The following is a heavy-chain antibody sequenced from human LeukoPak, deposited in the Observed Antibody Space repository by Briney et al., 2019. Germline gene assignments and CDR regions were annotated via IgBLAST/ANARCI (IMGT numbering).Heavy chain of an antibody. J-gene: IGHJ4*02. D-gene: IGHD1-7*01. CDR2: IKQDGSEK. CDR3: ARSNWNYYFDY. CDR1: GFTFSSYW. V-gene: IGHV3-7*01. Sequence: GSLRLSCAASGFTFSSYWMSWVRQAPGKGLEWVANIKQDGSEKYYVDSVKGRFTISRDNAKNPLYLQMNSLRAEDTAVYYCARSNWNYYFDYWGQGTLVTVSS.